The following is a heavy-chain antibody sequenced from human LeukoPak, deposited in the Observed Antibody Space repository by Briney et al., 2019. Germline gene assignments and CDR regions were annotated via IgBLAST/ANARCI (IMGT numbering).Heavy chain of an antibody. Sequence: GGSLRLSCAASGFTFSSYAMTWVRQAPGKGLKWVSAISGNGLSTYYADSVNGRFTVSRDNSKNTLYLQMNSLRSEDTAVYFCAKDFRSSWYGVSDYWGQGTLVTVSS. CDR1: GFTFSSYA. CDR3: AKDFRSSWYGVSDY. V-gene: IGHV3-23*01. J-gene: IGHJ4*02. CDR2: ISGNGLST. D-gene: IGHD6-13*01.